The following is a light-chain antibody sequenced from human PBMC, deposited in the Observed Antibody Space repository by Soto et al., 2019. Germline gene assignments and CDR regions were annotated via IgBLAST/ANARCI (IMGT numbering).Light chain of an antibody. CDR1: QSVSSY. CDR2: GAS. J-gene: IGKJ5*01. V-gene: IGKV3D-15*01. CDR3: QQNYNTLIT. Sequence: VMTQSPATLSVSPGERATLSCRASQSVSSYLAWYQQKPGQAPKXLIHGASTRATGIPDRFSGSGSGTDLTITISRLEPEDFKTYYCQQNYNTLITFGQGTRLEIK.